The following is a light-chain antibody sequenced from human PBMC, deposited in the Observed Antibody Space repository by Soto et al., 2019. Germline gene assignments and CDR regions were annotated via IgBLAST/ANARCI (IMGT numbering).Light chain of an antibody. J-gene: IGKJ5*01. CDR2: GAS. V-gene: IGKV3-15*01. CDR1: QSVSSN. Sequence: EIVFTQPPATLSVSPGERATLSCRASQSVSSNLAWYQPKPGQAPRLLIYGASTRATGIPARFSGSGSGTEFTLTISSLQSEDFAVYFCQQYDDWPITFGQGTRLEI. CDR3: QQYDDWPIT.